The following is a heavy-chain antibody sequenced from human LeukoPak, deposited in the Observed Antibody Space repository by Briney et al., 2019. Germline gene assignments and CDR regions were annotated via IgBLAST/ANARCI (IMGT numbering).Heavy chain of an antibody. D-gene: IGHD4-23*01. V-gene: IGHV1-46*01. CDR2: INPSGCST. Sequence: ASVKVSCKASGYTFTSYYMHWVRQAPGQGLEWMGIINPSGCSTSYAQKFQGRVTMTRDTSTSTVYMELSSLRSEDTAVYYCARELKHGGTQVNAFDIWGQGTMVTVSS. CDR3: ARELKHGGTQVNAFDI. J-gene: IGHJ3*02. CDR1: GYTFTSYY.